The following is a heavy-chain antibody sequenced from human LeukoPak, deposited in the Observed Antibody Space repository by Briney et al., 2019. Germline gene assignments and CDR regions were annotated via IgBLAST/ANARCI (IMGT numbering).Heavy chain of an antibody. D-gene: IGHD2-15*01. Sequence: ASVKVSCKASGYTFTNYAIHWVRQAPGQRLEWMGWINAGNGDTKYSQKFQGRVTITRDTSATTAYMDLRGLRSEDTALYYCARYCSSGSCHSHYFDYWGQGTVVTVSA. V-gene: IGHV1-3*01. CDR3: ARYCSSGSCHSHYFDY. CDR2: INAGNGDT. J-gene: IGHJ4*02. CDR1: GYTFTNYA.